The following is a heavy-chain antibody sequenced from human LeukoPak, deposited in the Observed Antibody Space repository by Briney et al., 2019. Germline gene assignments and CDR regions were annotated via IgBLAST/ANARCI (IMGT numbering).Heavy chain of an antibody. CDR2: INADSGGT. V-gene: IGHV1-2*02. CDR3: ARGNIATRRGEDWFDP. D-gene: IGHD6-6*01. Sequence: ASVKVSCKASGYTLTGDFIHWARQAPGQGLEWMGWINADSGGTNYARKFQGRVTMTRDTSISTAYMELSSLSSDDTAVFYCARGNIATRRGEDWFDPWGQGTLVTVSS. CDR1: GYTLTGDF. J-gene: IGHJ5*02.